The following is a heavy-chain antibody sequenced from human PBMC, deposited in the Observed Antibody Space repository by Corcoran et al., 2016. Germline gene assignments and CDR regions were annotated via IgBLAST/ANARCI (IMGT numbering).Heavy chain of an antibody. J-gene: IGHJ4*02. V-gene: IGHV3-73*02. D-gene: IGHD6-19*01. Sequence: EVQLVESGGGLVQPGGSLKLSCTASGFTFTGSTVHWVRQASGEGLEWIGRIRNRVDSYATAYAVSVQGRFTISRDDSKKKAYLHMNSLKSEDTAVYYCRGSEEDRDYWGQGTLVTVSS. CDR2: IRNRVDSYAT. CDR1: GFTFTGST. CDR3: RGSEEDRDY.